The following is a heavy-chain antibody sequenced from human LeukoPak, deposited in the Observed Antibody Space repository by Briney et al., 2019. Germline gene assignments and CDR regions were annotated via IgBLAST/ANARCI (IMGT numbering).Heavy chain of an antibody. CDR2: IYSGGST. V-gene: IGHV3-53*01. CDR1: GFTVSSNY. J-gene: IGHJ3*02. D-gene: IGHD1-26*01. CDR3: AKDVQWELRGAFDI. Sequence: GGSLRLSCAASGFTVSSNYMSWVRQAPGKGLEWVSVIYSGGSTYYADSVKGRFTISRDNSKNTLYLQMNSLRAEDTAVYYCAKDVQWELRGAFDIWGQGTMVTVSS.